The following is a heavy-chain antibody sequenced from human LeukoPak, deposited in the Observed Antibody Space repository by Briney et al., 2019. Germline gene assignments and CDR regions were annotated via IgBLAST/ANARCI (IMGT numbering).Heavy chain of an antibody. V-gene: IGHV3-21*01. J-gene: IGHJ3*02. CDR2: ISSSSSYI. Sequence: PGGSLRLSCAASGFTFSSYSMNWVRQAPGKGLEWVSSISSSSSYIYYADSVKGRFTISRENAKNSLYLQMNSLRAGDTAVYYCARGTDPYAFDIWGQGTMVTVSS. CDR1: GFTFSSYS. D-gene: IGHD1-14*01. CDR3: ARGTDPYAFDI.